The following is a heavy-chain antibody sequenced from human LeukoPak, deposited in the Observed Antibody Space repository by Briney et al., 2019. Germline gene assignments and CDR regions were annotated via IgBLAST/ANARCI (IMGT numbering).Heavy chain of an antibody. CDR2: IKQDGSEK. Sequence: PGGSLRLSCAASGFTFSNYWMTWVRQAPGKGLEWVANIKQDGSEKYYVDSVKGRFTISRDNAKSSLYLQMNSLRAEDTAVYFCARGAPYRDSDDYWGQGTLVTVSS. CDR1: GFTFSNYW. CDR3: ARGAPYRDSDDY. D-gene: IGHD1-14*01. V-gene: IGHV3-7*05. J-gene: IGHJ4*02.